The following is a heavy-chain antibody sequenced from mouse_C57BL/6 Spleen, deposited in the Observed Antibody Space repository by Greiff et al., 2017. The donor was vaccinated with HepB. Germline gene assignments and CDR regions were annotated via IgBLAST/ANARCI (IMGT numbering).Heavy chain of an antibody. CDR2: IDPETGGT. CDR3: AREGLPRGYFDV. J-gene: IGHJ1*03. Sequence: QVQLQQSGAELVRPGASVTLSCKASGYTFTDYEMHWVKQTPVHGLEWIGAIDPETGGTAYNQKFKGKAILTADKSSSTAYMELRSLTSEDSAVYYCAREGLPRGYFDVWGTGTTVTVSS. CDR1: GYTFTDYE. D-gene: IGHD5-5*01. V-gene: IGHV1-15*01.